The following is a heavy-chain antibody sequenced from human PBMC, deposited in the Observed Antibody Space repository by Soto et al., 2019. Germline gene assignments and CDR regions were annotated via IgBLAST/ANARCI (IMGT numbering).Heavy chain of an antibody. CDR2: ISGSGGST. J-gene: IGHJ4*02. CDR1: GLTFSSYA. CDR3: AKDYYDSSGYYELLPSFDY. Sequence: GGSMRLSCAASGLTFSSYAMSWVRQAPGKGLEWVSAISGSGGSTYYADSVKGRFTISRDNSKNTLYLQMNSLRAEDTAVYYCAKDYYDSSGYYELLPSFDYWGQGTLVTVSS. D-gene: IGHD3-22*01. V-gene: IGHV3-23*01.